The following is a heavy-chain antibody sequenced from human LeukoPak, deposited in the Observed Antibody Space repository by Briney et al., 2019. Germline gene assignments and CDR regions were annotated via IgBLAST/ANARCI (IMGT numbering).Heavy chain of an antibody. J-gene: IGHJ1*01. V-gene: IGHV3-7*03. Sequence: TGGSLRLSCAASRFTFSANWMTWVRQAPGKGLEWVANIKEDGSEKYYVDSVKGRFTISRDNAKNSLFLQMNSLRVEDTALYYCAKSGALWYYYDSSGYFQHWGRGTLVTVSS. CDR2: IKEDGSEK. D-gene: IGHD3-22*01. CDR3: AKSGALWYYYDSSGYFQH. CDR1: RFTFSANW.